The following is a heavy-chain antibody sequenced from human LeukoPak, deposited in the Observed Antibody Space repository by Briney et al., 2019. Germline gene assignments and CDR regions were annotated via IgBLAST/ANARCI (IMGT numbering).Heavy chain of an antibody. CDR2: IDPSDSYT. D-gene: IGHD1-1*01. CDR3: VATNYYYYGLDV. Sequence: GESLKISCKGSGYSFTSYWISWVRQMPGQGLEWMGKIDPSDSYTNYSPSFQGHVTISADKSISTAYLQWSSLKASDTAMYYCVATNYYYYGLDVWGKGTTVTVSS. CDR1: GYSFTSYW. J-gene: IGHJ6*04. V-gene: IGHV5-10-1*01.